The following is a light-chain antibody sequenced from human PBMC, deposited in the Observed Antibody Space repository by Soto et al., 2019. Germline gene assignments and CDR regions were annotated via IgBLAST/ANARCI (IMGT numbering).Light chain of an antibody. Sequence: QSALTQPASVSGSPGQSITISCTGTSSDVGGYNYVSWYQLHPGKAPKLIIYEVSNRPSGVPGRFSGSKSGNTASLTISGLQAADEADYYCSLYTSENTYVFGTGTKLTVL. CDR3: SLYTSENTYV. V-gene: IGLV2-14*01. CDR2: EVS. CDR1: SSDVGGYNY. J-gene: IGLJ1*01.